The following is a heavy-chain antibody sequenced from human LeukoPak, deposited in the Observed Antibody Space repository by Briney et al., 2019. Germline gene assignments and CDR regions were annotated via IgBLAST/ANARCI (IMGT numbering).Heavy chain of an antibody. CDR2: INHSGST. D-gene: IGHD6-19*01. J-gene: IGHJ4*02. V-gene: IGHV4-39*07. Sequence: PSETLSLTCTVSGGSISSSTYYWSWIRQPPGKGLEWIGEINHSGSTNYNPSLKSRVTISVDTSKNQFSLKLSSVTAADTAVYYCARFMASGWSRYWGQGTLVTVSS. CDR3: ARFMASGWSRY. CDR1: GGSISSSTYY.